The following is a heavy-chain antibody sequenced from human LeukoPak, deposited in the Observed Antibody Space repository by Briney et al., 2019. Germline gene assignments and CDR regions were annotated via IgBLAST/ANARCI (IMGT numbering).Heavy chain of an antibody. CDR2: IYTSGST. D-gene: IGHD3-3*01. V-gene: IGHV4-4*07. J-gene: IGHJ5*02. CDR3: AREAYDFWSGSTYNRFDP. CDR1: GGSISSYY. Sequence: PSETLSLTCTVSGGSISSYYWSWIRQPAGKGLEWIGRIYTSGSTNYNPSLKSRVTMSVDTSKNQFSLKLSSVTAADTAVYYCAREAYDFWSGSTYNRFDPWGQGTLVTVSS.